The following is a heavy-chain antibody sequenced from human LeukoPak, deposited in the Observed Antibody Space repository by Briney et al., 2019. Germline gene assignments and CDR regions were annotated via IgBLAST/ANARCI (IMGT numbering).Heavy chain of an antibody. V-gene: IGHV3-20*01. CDR3: ARNYYGSGSHFWFDP. J-gene: IGHJ5*02. CDR2: INWNGGST. D-gene: IGHD3-10*01. Sequence: GGSLRLSCAASGFTFDDYGMSWVRQAPGKGLEWVSGINWNGGSTGYADSVKGRFTISRDNAKNSLYLQMNSLRAEDTALYHCARNYYGSGSHFWFDPWGQGTLVTVSS. CDR1: GFTFDDYG.